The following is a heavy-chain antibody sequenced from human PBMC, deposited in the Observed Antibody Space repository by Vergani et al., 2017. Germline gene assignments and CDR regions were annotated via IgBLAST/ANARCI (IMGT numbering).Heavy chain of an antibody. D-gene: IGHD6-19*01. CDR3: ARDLSVSSGWPTPD. CDR1: GFTFDDYA. Sequence: EVQLVESGGGLVQPGRSLRLSCAASGFTFDDYAMHWVRQAPGKGLEWVSGISWNSGSIGYADSVKGRFTISRDNSKNTLYLQMNSLRAEDTAVYYCARDLSVSSGWPTPDWGQGTLVTVSS. V-gene: IGHV3-9*01. J-gene: IGHJ4*02. CDR2: ISWNSGSI.